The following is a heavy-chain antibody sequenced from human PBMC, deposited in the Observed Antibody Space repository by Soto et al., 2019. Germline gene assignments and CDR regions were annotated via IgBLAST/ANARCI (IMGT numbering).Heavy chain of an antibody. CDR3: ASKATCGGDCYAFDS. CDR1: GGIYSSNT. CDR2: IIPLFGTA. Sequence: QVQLVQSGAEVKKPGSSVKISCKASGGIYSSNTINWLRQAAGQGPERMGGIIPLFGTANYAEKFKDRVTITVDKSTKTEYMELRSLRYEDTAVYYCASKATCGGDCYAFDSWGQGTLVTV. D-gene: IGHD2-21*02. V-gene: IGHV1-69*06. J-gene: IGHJ4*02.